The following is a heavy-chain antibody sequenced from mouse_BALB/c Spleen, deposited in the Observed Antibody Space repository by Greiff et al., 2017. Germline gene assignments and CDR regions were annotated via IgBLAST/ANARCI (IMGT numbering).Heavy chain of an antibody. CDR3: ARGTDYAMDY. CDR2: IYPGNVNT. D-gene: IGHD2-14*01. Sequence: QVQLQQSGPELVKPGASVRISCKASGYTFTSYYIHWVKQRPGQGLEWIGWIYPGNVNTKYNEKFKGKATLTADKSSSTAYMQLSSLTSEDSAVYFCARGTDYAMDYWGQGTSVTVSS. V-gene: IGHV1S56*01. J-gene: IGHJ4*01. CDR1: GYTFTSYY.